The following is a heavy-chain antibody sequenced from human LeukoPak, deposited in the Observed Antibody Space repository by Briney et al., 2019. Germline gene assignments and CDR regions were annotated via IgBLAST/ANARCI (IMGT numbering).Heavy chain of an antibody. CDR3: AIIAAAGPPV. CDR2: FDPEDGET. Sequence: GASVKVSCKVSGYTLTELSMHWVRQAPGKGLEWMGGFDPEDGETIYAQKLQGRVTMTTDTSTSTAYMELRSLRSDDTAVYYCAIIAAAGPPVWGQGTLVTVSS. CDR1: GYTLTELS. J-gene: IGHJ4*02. D-gene: IGHD6-13*01. V-gene: IGHV1-24*01.